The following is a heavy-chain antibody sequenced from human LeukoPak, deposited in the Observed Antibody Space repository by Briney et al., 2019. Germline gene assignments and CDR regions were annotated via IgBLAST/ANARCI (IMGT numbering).Heavy chain of an antibody. Sequence: GGSLRLSCSVSGFSFSNYWMSWVRQAPGKGLEWVASINEDGSQRQYVDSVKGRFTISRDNAKNSLYLQVNSLRAEDTAVYYCATGRSMPTWGQGTLVTVSS. D-gene: IGHD2-2*01. CDR1: GFSFSNYW. J-gene: IGHJ5*02. CDR2: INEDGSQR. V-gene: IGHV3-7*01. CDR3: ATGRSMPT.